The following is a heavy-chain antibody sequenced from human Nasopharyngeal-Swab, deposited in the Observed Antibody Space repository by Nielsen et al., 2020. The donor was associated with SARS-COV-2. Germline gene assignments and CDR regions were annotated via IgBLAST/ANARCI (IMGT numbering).Heavy chain of an antibody. V-gene: IGHV4-59*01. CDR2: IYYSGST. J-gene: IGHJ4*02. CDR3: ARDESGRFDY. D-gene: IGHD3-3*01. CDR1: GGSISSYY. Sequence: ETLSLTCTVSGGSISSYYWSWIRQPPGKGLEWIGYIYYSGSTNYNPSLKSRVTMSVDTSKNQFSLKLSSVTAADTAVYYCARDESGRFDYWGQGTLVTVSS.